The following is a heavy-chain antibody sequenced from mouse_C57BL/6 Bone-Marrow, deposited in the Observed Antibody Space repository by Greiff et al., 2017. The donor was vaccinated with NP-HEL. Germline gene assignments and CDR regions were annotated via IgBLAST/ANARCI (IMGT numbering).Heavy chain of an antibody. CDR1: GFTFSSYA. Sequence: VQLKESGGGLVKPGGSLKLSCAASGFTFSSYAMSWVRQTPEKRLEWVATISDGGSYTYYPDNVKGRFTISRDNAKNNLYLQMSHLKSEDTAMYYCAREGLGPWYFDVWGTGTTVTVSS. CDR2: ISDGGSYT. V-gene: IGHV5-4*01. D-gene: IGHD3-3*01. J-gene: IGHJ1*03. CDR3: AREGLGPWYFDV.